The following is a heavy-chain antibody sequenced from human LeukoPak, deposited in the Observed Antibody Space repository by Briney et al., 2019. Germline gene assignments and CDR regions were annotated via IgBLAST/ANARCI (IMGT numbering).Heavy chain of an antibody. Sequence: SETLSLTCTVSGGSISSSSYYWGWIRQPPGKWLEWIGSIYYSGSTYYNPSLKSRVTISVDTSKNQFSLKLSSVTAADTAVYYCARLTASGIAARPMGFDYWGQGTLVTVSS. CDR2: IYYSGST. CDR1: GGSISSSSYY. CDR3: ARLTASGIAARPMGFDY. J-gene: IGHJ4*02. V-gene: IGHV4-39*01. D-gene: IGHD6-6*01.